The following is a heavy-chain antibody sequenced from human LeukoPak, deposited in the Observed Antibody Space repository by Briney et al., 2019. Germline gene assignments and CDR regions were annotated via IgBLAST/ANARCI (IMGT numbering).Heavy chain of an antibody. CDR1: GGSISSDHYY. D-gene: IGHD3-22*01. J-gene: IGHJ4*02. Sequence: SETLSLTCTVSGGSISSDHYYWNWLRQPAGKGLEWIGRIYTGGSTNCNPSLKSRVTISIDTSKKQFSLKLSSVTAADTAVYYCARDSFDGSGYRPFDFWGQGTLVTVSS. CDR2: IYTGGST. V-gene: IGHV4-61*02. CDR3: ARDSFDGSGYRPFDF.